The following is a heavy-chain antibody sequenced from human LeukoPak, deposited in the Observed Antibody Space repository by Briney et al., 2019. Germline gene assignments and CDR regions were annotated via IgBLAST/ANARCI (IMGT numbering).Heavy chain of an antibody. V-gene: IGHV5-51*01. Sequence: GESLKISCKGSGYSFTSYWIGWVRQMPGKGLEWMGIIYPGDPDTRYSPSFQGQVTISADKSISTAYLQWSSLKASDTAMYYCARLTPEPPYYYGSGNGMDVWGQGTTVTVSS. D-gene: IGHD3-10*01. CDR2: IYPGDPDT. CDR1: GYSFTSYW. J-gene: IGHJ6*02. CDR3: ARLTPEPPYYYGSGNGMDV.